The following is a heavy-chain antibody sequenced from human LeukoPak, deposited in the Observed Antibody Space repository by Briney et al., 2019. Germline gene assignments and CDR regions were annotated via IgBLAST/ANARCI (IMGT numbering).Heavy chain of an antibody. CDR3: ARSLRCDY. V-gene: IGHV4-34*01. Sequence: SETLSLTCAVYGGSFSGYYWSWIRQPPGKGLEWIGEINHSGSTNYNPSLKSRVTISVDTSKNQFSLKLSSVTAADTAVYYCARSLRCDYWGQGTLVTVSS. CDR1: GGSFSGYY. CDR2: INHSGST. J-gene: IGHJ4*02.